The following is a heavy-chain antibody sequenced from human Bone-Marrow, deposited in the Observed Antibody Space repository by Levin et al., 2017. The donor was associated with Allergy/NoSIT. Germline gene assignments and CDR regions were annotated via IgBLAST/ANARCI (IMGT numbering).Heavy chain of an antibody. CDR3: TRDVRSDFDP. CDR1: GFTFGDSA. D-gene: IGHD3-3*01. J-gene: IGHJ5*02. V-gene: IGHV3-49*04. CDR2: IRSKNYGGTT. Sequence: PGGSLRLSCTGSGFTFGDSAVSWVRQAPGKGLEWVGFIRSKNYGGTTEYAASVKGRFSISRDDSKSIAYLQMNSLKTEDTGFYYCTRDVRSDFDPWGQGTLVTVSS.